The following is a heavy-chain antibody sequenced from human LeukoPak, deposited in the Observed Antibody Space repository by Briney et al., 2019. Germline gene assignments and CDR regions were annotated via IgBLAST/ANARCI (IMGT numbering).Heavy chain of an antibody. CDR3: APCGPYFDY. J-gene: IGHJ4*02. Sequence: GASVKVSCKASGYIFTGYYMQGVRQPRGQEHEWMGWIKLSSGGTNYAQKFQGRVTLNRETAINKADIELRSLISVDTAVYYCAPCGPYFDYWARGTLVRVSS. CDR2: IKLSSGGT. CDR1: GYIFTGYY. D-gene: IGHD1-26*01. V-gene: IGHV1-2*02.